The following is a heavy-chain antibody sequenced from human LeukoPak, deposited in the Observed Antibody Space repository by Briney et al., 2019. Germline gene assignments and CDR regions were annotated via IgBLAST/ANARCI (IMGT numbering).Heavy chain of an antibody. CDR3: ARAPSITGTTPPGY. Sequence: GASVKVSCKASGYTFTSYDINWVRQATGQGLEWMGWMNPNSGNTGYAQKFQGRVTMTRNTSISTAYMELSSLRSEDTAVYYCARAPSITGTTPPGYWGQGTLDTVSS. CDR2: MNPNSGNT. CDR1: GYTFTSYD. D-gene: IGHD1-7*01. J-gene: IGHJ4*02. V-gene: IGHV1-8*01.